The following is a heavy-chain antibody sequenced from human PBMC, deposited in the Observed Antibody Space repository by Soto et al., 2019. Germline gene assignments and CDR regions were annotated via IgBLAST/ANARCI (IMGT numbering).Heavy chain of an antibody. CDR2: INHSGST. Sequence: PSETLSLTCAVYGGSFSGYYWSWIRQPPGKGLEWIGEINHSGSTNYNPSLKSRVTISVDTSKNQFSLKLSSVTAADTAVYYCARGIVVVAARYYFDYWGQGTLVTVSS. V-gene: IGHV4-34*01. D-gene: IGHD2-15*01. CDR3: ARGIVVVAARYYFDY. CDR1: GGSFSGYY. J-gene: IGHJ4*02.